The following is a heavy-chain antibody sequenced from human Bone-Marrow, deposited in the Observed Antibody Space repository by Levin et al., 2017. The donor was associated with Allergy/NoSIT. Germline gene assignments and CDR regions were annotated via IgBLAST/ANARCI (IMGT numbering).Heavy chain of an antibody. CDR3: ARHFPEGIAASPYKMFDP. V-gene: IGHV4-59*08. J-gene: IGHJ5*02. Sequence: KASETLSLTCTVSGGSMNNYYWSWLRQTPGRGLEWIGYIFYNGITNYDPSLKSRVTISIDTSKKQFSLMLTSVTAADTAVYYCARHFPEGIAASPYKMFDPWGQGIRVAVSS. CDR1: GGSMNNYY. CDR2: IFYNGIT. D-gene: IGHD6-13*01.